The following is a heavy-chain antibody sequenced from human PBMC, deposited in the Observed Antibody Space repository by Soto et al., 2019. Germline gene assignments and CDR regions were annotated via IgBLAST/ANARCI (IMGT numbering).Heavy chain of an antibody. Sequence: EVQLVESGGGLIQPGGSLRLSCAASGFTVSSNYMSWVRQAPGKGLEWVSVIYSGGSTYYADSVKGRFTISRDNSKNTPYLQMERLRADETAMFYCARDFVVVAAAGRVTYLIYGMDVWGAGATGSVSS. CDR1: GFTVSSNY. CDR2: IYSGGST. V-gene: IGHV3-53*01. J-gene: IGHJ6*04. CDR3: ARDFVVVAAAGRVTYLIYGMDV. D-gene: IGHD6-13*01.